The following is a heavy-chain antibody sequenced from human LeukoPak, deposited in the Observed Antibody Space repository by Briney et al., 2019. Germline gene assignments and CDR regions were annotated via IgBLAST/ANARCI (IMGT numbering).Heavy chain of an antibody. J-gene: IGHJ6*03. D-gene: IGHD2-8*01. V-gene: IGHV1-69*05. CDR3: ARVRGYCTNGVCYTGGYYYMDV. CDR1: GGTFSSYA. Sequence: ASVKVSCKASGGTFSSYAISWVRQAPGQGLEWMGGIIPIFGTANYAQKFQGRVTITTDESTSTAYMELSSLRSEDTAVYYRARVRGYCTNGVCYTGGYYYMDVWGKGTTVTISS. CDR2: IIPIFGTA.